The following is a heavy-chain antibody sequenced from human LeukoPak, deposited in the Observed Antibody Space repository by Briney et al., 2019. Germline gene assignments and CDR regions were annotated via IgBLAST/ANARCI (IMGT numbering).Heavy chain of an antibody. D-gene: IGHD1-26*01. V-gene: IGHV4-39*01. CDR1: GGSISSSSYY. CDR3: ARSSGSYYANDAFDI. CDR2: IYYSGST. J-gene: IGHJ3*02. Sequence: SETLSLTSTVSGGSISSSSYYWGWIRQPPGKELEWIGSIYYSGSTYYNPSLKSRVTISVDTSKNQFSLKLTSVTAADTAVYYGARSSGSYYANDAFDIWGQGTMVTVSS.